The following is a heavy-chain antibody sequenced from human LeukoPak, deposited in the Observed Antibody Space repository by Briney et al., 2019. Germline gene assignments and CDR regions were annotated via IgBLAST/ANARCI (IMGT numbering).Heavy chain of an antibody. J-gene: IGHJ4*02. V-gene: IGHV1-69*13. D-gene: IGHD3-10*01. CDR1: GYTFTSYD. CDR2: IIPIFGTA. CDR3: ARTMVRGYYFDY. Sequence: ASVKVSCKASGYTFTSYDINWVRQAPGQGLEWMGGIIPIFGTANYAQKFQGRVTITADESTSTAYMELSSLRSEDTAVYYCARTMVRGYYFDYWGQGTLVTVSS.